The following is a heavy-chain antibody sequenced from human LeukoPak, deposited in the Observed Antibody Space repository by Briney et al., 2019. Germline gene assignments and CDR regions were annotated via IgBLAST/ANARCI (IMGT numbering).Heavy chain of an antibody. CDR2: ISGSGGST. CDR3: ARPNPGYYYMDV. CDR1: GFTFSSYG. J-gene: IGHJ6*03. V-gene: IGHV3-23*01. D-gene: IGHD1-14*01. Sequence: GGSLRLSCAASGFTFSSYGMSWVRQAPGKGLEWVSAISGSGGSTYYADSVKGRFTISRDNSQNTLYLQMNSLRAEDTAVYYCARPNPGYYYMDVWGKGTTVTVSS.